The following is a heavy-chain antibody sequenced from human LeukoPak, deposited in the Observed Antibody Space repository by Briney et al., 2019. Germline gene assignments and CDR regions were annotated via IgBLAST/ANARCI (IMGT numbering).Heavy chain of an antibody. D-gene: IGHD6-19*01. V-gene: IGHV5-51*01. CDR1: GYSFIPYW. CDR2: IYPDDSDT. CDR3: ARRRISSGWIFDY. Sequence: GESLKISCKGSGYSFIPYWIGWVRQMPGEGLEWMGIIYPDDSDTRYRPSFQGQVTISVDKSISTAYLQWSSLKASDTAMYYCARRRISSGWIFDYWGHGTLVTVSS. J-gene: IGHJ4*01.